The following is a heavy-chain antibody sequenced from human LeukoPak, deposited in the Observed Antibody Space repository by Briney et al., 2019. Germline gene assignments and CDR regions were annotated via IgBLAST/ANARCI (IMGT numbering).Heavy chain of an antibody. Sequence: SSETLSLTCTVSGASISSSTDYWGWIRQPPGKGLEWIANIYYSGSTYYNPSLKSRVTISADTSKNQFSLKLSSVTAADTAVYYCASRKLGNDYWGQGTLVTVSS. J-gene: IGHJ4*02. CDR1: GASISSSTDY. D-gene: IGHD7-27*01. V-gene: IGHV4-39*07. CDR3: ASRKLGNDY. CDR2: IYYSGST.